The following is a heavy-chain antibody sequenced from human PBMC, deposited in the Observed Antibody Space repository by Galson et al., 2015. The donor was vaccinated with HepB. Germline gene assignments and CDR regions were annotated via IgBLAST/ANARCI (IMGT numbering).Heavy chain of an antibody. Sequence: QSGAEVKKPGESLRISCKGSGYSFTSYWISWVRQMPGKGLEWMGRIDPSDSYTNYSPSFQGHVTISADKSISTAYLQWSSLKASDTAMYYCARHGAKLLGYCSSTSCYAPDDWFDPWGQGTLVTVSS. CDR2: IDPSDSYT. D-gene: IGHD2-2*01. J-gene: IGHJ5*02. CDR3: ARHGAKLLGYCSSTSCYAPDDWFDP. CDR1: GYSFTSYW. V-gene: IGHV5-10-1*01.